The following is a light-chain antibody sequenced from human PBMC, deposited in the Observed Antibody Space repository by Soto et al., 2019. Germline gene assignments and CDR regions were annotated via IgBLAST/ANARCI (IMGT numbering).Light chain of an antibody. Sequence: EIVLTQSPDTLSLSPGERATLSCRASQSVSRSYFSWYQQKPGQAPRLLMYGASRRATGIPDRFSGSGSGTDSTLTISRLEPEDFAVYYCQQYGSSPTSGGGTKVEIK. J-gene: IGKJ4*01. V-gene: IGKV3-20*01. CDR3: QQYGSSPT. CDR1: QSVSRSY. CDR2: GAS.